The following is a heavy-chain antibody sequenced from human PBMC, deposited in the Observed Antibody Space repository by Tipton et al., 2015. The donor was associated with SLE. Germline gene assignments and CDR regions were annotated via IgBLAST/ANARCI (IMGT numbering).Heavy chain of an antibody. D-gene: IGHD2-15*01. V-gene: IGHV3-30*03. CDR2: ISYDGSNK. CDR3: ARERRSRPYYYSDYGMDV. CDR1: GFTFSSYA. J-gene: IGHJ6*02. Sequence: SLRLSCAASGFTFSSYAMSWVRQAPGKGLEWVALISYDGSNKRYADSVKGRFTISRDNSKNTLYLQMNSLRAGDTAVYYCARERRSRPYYYSDYGMDVWGQGTTVTVSS.